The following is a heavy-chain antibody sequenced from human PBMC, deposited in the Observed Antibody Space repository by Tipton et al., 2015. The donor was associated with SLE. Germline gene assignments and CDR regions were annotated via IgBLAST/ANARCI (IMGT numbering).Heavy chain of an antibody. D-gene: IGHD3-22*01. V-gene: IGHV4-31*03. CDR3: ARQPYYESPFDY. Sequence: LRLSCTVSGGSISSGGYYWSWIRQHPGKGLEWIGYIYYSGSTYYNPSLKSRLTISVDTSKNQFSLTLNSVTAADTAVYFCARQPYYESPFDYWGQGTLVTVSS. J-gene: IGHJ4*02. CDR2: IYYSGST. CDR1: GGSISSGGYY.